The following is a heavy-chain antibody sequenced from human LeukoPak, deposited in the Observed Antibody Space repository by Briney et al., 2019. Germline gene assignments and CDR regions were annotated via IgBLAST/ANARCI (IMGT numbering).Heavy chain of an antibody. V-gene: IGHV3-23*01. D-gene: IGHD6-13*01. CDR2: IDSGGRTT. Sequence: GGSLRLSCSASGFTFSPLSDFAMSWVRQAPGKGLEWVSRIDSGGRTTSYSDSVKGRFTISRDNAKNALYLQMNSLRAEDTAVYYCAKEWDTSTWSFFDYWGQGTPVTVSS. J-gene: IGHJ4*02. CDR3: AKEWDTSTWSFFDY. CDR1: GFTFSPLSDFA.